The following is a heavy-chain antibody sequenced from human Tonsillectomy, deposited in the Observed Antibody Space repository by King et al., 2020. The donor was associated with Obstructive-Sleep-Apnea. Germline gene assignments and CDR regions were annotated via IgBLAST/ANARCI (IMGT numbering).Heavy chain of an antibody. CDR2: ISYDGSNK. Sequence: VQLVESGGGVVQPGRSLRLSCAASGFTFSSHAIHWVRQAPGKGLEWVAYISYDGSNKYYADSVKGRFTISRDMSKNTLYLQMNSLRPEDTAVYYCAREVAARPGDYYYYAMDVWGQGTTVTVSS. D-gene: IGHD6-25*01. CDR1: GFTFSSHA. V-gene: IGHV3-30*04. J-gene: IGHJ6*02. CDR3: AREVAARPGDYYYYAMDV.